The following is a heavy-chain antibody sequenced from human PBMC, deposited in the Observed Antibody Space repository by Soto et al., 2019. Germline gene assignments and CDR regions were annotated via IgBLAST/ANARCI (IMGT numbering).Heavy chain of an antibody. Sequence: QVQLQESGPGLVKPSETLSLTCTVSGGSISSYYWSWIRQPPGKGLEWIGYIYYSGSTNYNPSLKSRVTISVDTAKNQFSRKLSSVTAADTAVYYCARRWGYYFDYWGQGTLVTVSS. CDR3: ARRWGYYFDY. CDR2: IYYSGST. D-gene: IGHD1-26*01. J-gene: IGHJ4*02. V-gene: IGHV4-59*01. CDR1: GGSISSYY.